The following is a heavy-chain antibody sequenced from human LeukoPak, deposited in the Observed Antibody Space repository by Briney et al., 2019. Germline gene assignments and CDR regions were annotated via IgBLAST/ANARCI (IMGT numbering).Heavy chain of an antibody. D-gene: IGHD6-13*01. V-gene: IGHV1-8*03. CDR2: MNPNSGNT. J-gene: IGHJ6*03. CDR1: GYTFTSYD. CDR3: ARRSSWDYYYYYMDV. Sequence: GASVKVSCKASGYTFTSYDINWVRQATGQGLEWMGWMNPNSGNTGYAQKFQGRVTITRNTSISTAYMELSNLRSEDTAVYYCARRSSWDYYYYYMDVWGKGTTVTLSS.